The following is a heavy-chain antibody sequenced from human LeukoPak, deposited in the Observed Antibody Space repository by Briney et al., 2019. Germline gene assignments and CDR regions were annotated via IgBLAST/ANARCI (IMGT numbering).Heavy chain of an antibody. V-gene: IGHV3-48*04. CDR2: ISSSTTM. D-gene: IGHD6-6*01. Sequence: PGGSLRLSCAASGFTFSSYGMHWVRQAPGKGLEWLSYISSSTTMYYADSVKGRFTISRDNAKNSLFLQMDSLRAEDTAVYYCVRVIGLAGRPKNPDYWGQGTLVTVSS. J-gene: IGHJ4*02. CDR1: GFTFSSYG. CDR3: VRVIGLAGRPKNPDY.